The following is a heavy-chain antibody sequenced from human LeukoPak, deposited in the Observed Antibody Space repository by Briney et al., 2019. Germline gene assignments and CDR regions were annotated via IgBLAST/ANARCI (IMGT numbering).Heavy chain of an antibody. CDR2: IYYSGST. J-gene: IGHJ4*02. V-gene: IGHV4-31*03. Sequence: PSETLSLTCTVSGGSISSGGYYWSWIRQHPGKGLEWIGYIYYSGSTYYNPSPKSRVTISVDTSKNQFSLKLSSVTAADTAVYYCARGARAHGSGTEGFDYWGQGTLVTVSS. CDR3: ARGARAHGSGTEGFDY. D-gene: IGHD3-10*01. CDR1: GGSISSGGYY.